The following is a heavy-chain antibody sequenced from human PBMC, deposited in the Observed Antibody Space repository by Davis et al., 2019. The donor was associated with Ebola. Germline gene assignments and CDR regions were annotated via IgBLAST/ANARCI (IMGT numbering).Heavy chain of an antibody. J-gene: IGHJ5*02. Sequence: GESLKISCAASGFTFGDYWMTWVRQAPGRGLEWVGKIKYDGSDKYYVDSVKGRFTISRDNAKNSLYLQMNSLTVEDTAIYYCAKDSGWQMSPWGQGTLLIVSS. CDR2: IKYDGSDK. D-gene: IGHD6-19*01. CDR3: AKDSGWQMSP. CDR1: GFTFGDYW. V-gene: IGHV3-7*01.